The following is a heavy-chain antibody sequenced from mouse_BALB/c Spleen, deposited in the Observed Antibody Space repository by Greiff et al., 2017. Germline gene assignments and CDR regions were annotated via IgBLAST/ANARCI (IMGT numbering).Heavy chain of an antibody. CDR3: VRDLRAPFDY. V-gene: IGHV2-9-2*01. CDR2: IWTGGGT. CDR1: GFSLTSYD. Sequence: VKLVESGPGLVAPSQSLSITCTVSGFSLTSYDISWIRQPPGKGLEWLGVIWTGGGTNYNSAFMSRLSISKDNSKSQVFLKMNSLQTDDTAIYYCVRDLRAPFDYWGQGTTLTVSS. J-gene: IGHJ2*01.